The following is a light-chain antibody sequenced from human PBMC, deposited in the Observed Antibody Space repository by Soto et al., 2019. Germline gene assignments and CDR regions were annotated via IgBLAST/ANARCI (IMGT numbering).Light chain of an antibody. V-gene: IGKV3-15*01. CDR3: QQYNNWPPWT. J-gene: IGKJ1*01. CDR1: QSVSSN. CDR2: AAS. Sequence: EVVMTQSPGMLSVSPGERATLSCRASQSVSSNLAWYQQKPGQAPRLLIYAASTRATGIPARFSGSGSGTEFTLTISSLQSEDFAVYYCQQYNNWPPWTFGQGTKVDI.